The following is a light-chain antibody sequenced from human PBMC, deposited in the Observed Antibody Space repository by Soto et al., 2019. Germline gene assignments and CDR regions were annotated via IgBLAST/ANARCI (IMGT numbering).Light chain of an antibody. CDR1: SSDVGRYNL. J-gene: IGLJ2*01. Sequence: QSALTQPASVSGSPGQSITISCTGTSSDVGRYNLVSWYQQHPGKAPKLMIYEDSKRPSGVSNRFSGSKSGNTASLTISGLQAEDEADYYCCSYAGSSTVVFGGGTKLTVL. V-gene: IGLV2-23*01. CDR3: CSYAGSSTVV. CDR2: EDS.